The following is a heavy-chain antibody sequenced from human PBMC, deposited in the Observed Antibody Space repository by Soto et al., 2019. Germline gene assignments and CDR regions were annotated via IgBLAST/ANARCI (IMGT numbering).Heavy chain of an antibody. CDR1: GASISGYY. CDR2: IYSSGST. CDR3: ARAKDSSGRPNFDY. J-gene: IGHJ4*02. Sequence: SETLSLTCTVSGASISGYYWSWIRQAPGKGLEWIGYIYSSGSTNYNPSLKSRVTISVDRSKNQFSLKLTSVTAADTAVYYCARAKDSSGRPNFDYWGQGTLVTVSS. D-gene: IGHD3-22*01. V-gene: IGHV4-59*01.